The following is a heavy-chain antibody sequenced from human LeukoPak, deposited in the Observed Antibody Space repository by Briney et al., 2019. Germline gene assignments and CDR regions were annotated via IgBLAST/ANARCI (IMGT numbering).Heavy chain of an antibody. V-gene: IGHV3-33*06. J-gene: IGHJ4*02. Sequence: GGSLRLSCAASGFSFSGYGMHWVRQVPGKGLAWVAVIWYDGSNKYYADSVKGRFAISRDNSKNTVYLQMNSLRAEDTAVYYCAKDRDYHDSNYYFDSWGQGTLVTVSS. D-gene: IGHD3-22*01. CDR2: IWYDGSNK. CDR1: GFSFSGYG. CDR3: AKDRDYHDSNYYFDS.